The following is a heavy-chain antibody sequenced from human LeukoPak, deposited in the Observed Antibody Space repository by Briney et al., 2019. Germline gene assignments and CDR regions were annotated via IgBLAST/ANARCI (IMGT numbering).Heavy chain of an antibody. D-gene: IGHD2-2*01. V-gene: IGHV3-74*01. Sequence: GGSLRLSCAASGFTFGSYWMFWVRQAPGKGLERISQIKGDGSRADYADSVKGRFTISRDNARNTLSLELTSLRTEDTAVYYCAKAGLPAALDYWGQGTLVTVSS. CDR2: IKGDGSRA. CDR3: AKAGLPAALDY. CDR1: GFTFGSYW. J-gene: IGHJ4*02.